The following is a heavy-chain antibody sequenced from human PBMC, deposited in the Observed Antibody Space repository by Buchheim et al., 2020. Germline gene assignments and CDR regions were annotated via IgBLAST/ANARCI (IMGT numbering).Heavy chain of an antibody. CDR2: ISYDGSNK. J-gene: IGHJ6*02. Sequence: QVQLVESGGGVVQPGRSLRLSCAASGFTFSSYGMHWVRQAPGKGLEWVAVISYDGSNKYYADSVKGRFTISRDNSKNTLYLQMNSLRADDTAVYYCASSYSEGVYYYGIDVWGQGTT. V-gene: IGHV3-30*03. CDR3: ASSYSEGVYYYGIDV. D-gene: IGHD2-15*01. CDR1: GFTFSSYG.